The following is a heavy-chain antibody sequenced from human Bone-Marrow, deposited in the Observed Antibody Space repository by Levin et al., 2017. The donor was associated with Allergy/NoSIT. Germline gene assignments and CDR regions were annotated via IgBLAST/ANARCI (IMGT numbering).Heavy chain of an antibody. J-gene: IGHJ3*02. CDR2: IYWDDDK. CDR1: GFSLSTSGVG. Sequence: SGPTLVKPTQTLTLTCTFSGFSLSTSGVGVGWIRQPPGKALEWLALIYWDDDKRYSPSLKSRLTITKDTSKNQVVLTMTNMDPVDTATYYCAHRLTAAAGTRAFDIWGQGTMVTVSS. CDR3: AHRLTAAAGTRAFDI. D-gene: IGHD6-13*01. V-gene: IGHV2-5*02.